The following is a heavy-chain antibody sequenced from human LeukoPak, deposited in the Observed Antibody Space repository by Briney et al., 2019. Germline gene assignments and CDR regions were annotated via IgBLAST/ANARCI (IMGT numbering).Heavy chain of an antibody. CDR3: ARHLNSSSWLVYFDY. D-gene: IGHD6-13*01. J-gene: IGHJ4*02. V-gene: IGHV3-11*06. CDR2: ISSSSSYT. CDR1: GFTFSDYY. Sequence: GGSLRLSCAASGFTFSDYYMSWIRQAPGKGLEWGSYISSSSSYTNYADSVKGRFTISRDNAKNSLYLHMNSLRAEDTAVYYCARHLNSSSWLVYFDYWGQGTLVTVSS.